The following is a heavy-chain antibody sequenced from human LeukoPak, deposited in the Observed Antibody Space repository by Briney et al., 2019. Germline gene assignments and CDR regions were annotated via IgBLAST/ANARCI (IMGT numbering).Heavy chain of an antibody. J-gene: IGHJ4*02. D-gene: IGHD4-23*01. CDR3: ARVSLYGGNSDY. CDR1: GGSISGYY. CDR2: IYYSGST. Sequence: SETLSLTCTVSGGSISGYYWSWIRQHPGKGLEWIGYIYYSGSTYYNPSLKSRVTISIDTSKNQFSLKLSSVTAADTAVYYCARVSLYGGNSDYWGQGTLVTVSS. V-gene: IGHV4-59*06.